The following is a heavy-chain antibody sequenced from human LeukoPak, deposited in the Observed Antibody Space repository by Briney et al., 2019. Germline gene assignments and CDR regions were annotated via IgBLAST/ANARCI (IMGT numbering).Heavy chain of an antibody. CDR1: GFTFSSYA. D-gene: IGHD5-24*01. CDR3: AKRDGYNSNPLKD. Sequence: GGSLRLSCAASGFTFSSYAMSWVRQAPGKGLEWVSAISGSGSSTYYADSAKGRFTISRDNSKNTLYLQMNSLRAEDTALYYCAKRDGYNSNPLKDWGQGTLVTVSS. CDR2: ISGSGSST. J-gene: IGHJ4*02. V-gene: IGHV3-23*01.